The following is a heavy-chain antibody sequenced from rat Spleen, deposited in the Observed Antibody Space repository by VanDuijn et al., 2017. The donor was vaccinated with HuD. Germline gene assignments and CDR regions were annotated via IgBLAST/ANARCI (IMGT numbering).Heavy chain of an antibody. V-gene: IGHV5-29*01. J-gene: IGHJ2*01. D-gene: IGHD5-1*01. CDR2: ITHSTSTT. Sequence: EVQLVESDGGLVQPGRSLKLSCAASGFTFSDYYMAWVRQAPTKGLEWVATITHSTSTTYYPDSVQGRFTISRDDAKSALYLQMDSLRSEDTATYYCTRENWVLDSWGQGVMVTVSS. CDR1: GFTFSDYY. CDR3: TRENWVLDS.